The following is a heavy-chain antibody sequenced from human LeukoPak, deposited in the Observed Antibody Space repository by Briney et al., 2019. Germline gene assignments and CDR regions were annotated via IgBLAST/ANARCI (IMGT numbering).Heavy chain of an antibody. CDR2: IYYSGST. CDR1: GGSVSSGSYY. CDR3: ARGVVVVVAATLAEFDY. J-gene: IGHJ4*02. V-gene: IGHV4-61*01. D-gene: IGHD2-15*01. Sequence: SETLSLTCTVSGGSVSSGSYYWSWIRQPPGKGLEWLGYIYYSGSTNYNPSLKSRVTISVDTSKNQFSLKLSSVTAADTAVYYCARGVVVVVAATLAEFDYWGQGTLVTVSS.